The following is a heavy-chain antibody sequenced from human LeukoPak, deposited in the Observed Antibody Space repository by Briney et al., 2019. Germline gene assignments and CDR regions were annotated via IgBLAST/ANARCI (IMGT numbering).Heavy chain of an antibody. CDR1: GYSVSSGYY. D-gene: IGHD1-1*01. J-gene: IGHJ4*02. CDR2: IYHSGST. V-gene: IGHV4-38-2*02. CDR3: ARVILNDQTFDY. Sequence: SETLSLTCTVSGYSVSSGYYWGWIRQPPGEGLEWIGSIYHSGSTYYNPSLKSRVTISVDTSKNQFSLKLSSVTAADTAVYYCARVILNDQTFDYWGQGTLVTVSS.